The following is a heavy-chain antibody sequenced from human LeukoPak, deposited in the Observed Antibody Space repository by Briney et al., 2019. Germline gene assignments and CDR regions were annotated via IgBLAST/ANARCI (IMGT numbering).Heavy chain of an antibody. CDR3: ATGVLLWFGELSDY. J-gene: IGHJ4*02. CDR1: GYTLTELS. CDR2: FDPEDGET. Sequence: ASVKVSCKVSGYTLTELSMHWVRQGPGKGLEWMGGFDPEDGETIYAQKFQGRVTMTEDTSTDTAYMELSSLRSEDTAVYYCATGVLLWFGELSDYWGQGTLVTVSS. V-gene: IGHV1-24*01. D-gene: IGHD3-10*01.